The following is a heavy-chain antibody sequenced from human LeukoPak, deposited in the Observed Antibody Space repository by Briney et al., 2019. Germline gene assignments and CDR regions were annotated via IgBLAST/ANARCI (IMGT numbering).Heavy chain of an antibody. CDR2: ISSSSSYI. J-gene: IGHJ3*01. CDR3: ARDRGYNDAFDV. V-gene: IGHV3-21*01. D-gene: IGHD1-1*01. CDR1: GFTFSSYS. Sequence: PGGSLRLSCAASGFTFSSYSMNWVRQAPGKGLEWVSSISSSSSYIYYADSVKGRFTISRDNAKNSLYLQMNSLRAEDTVVYYCARDRGYNDAFDVWGQGTMVTVSS.